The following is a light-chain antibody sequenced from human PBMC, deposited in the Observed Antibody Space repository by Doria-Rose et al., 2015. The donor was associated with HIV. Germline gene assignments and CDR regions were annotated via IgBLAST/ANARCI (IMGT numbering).Light chain of an antibody. J-gene: IGKJ1*01. CDR1: QSFSSTY. Sequence: EIVLTQSPGTLSLSPGERATLSCRASQSFSSTYLAWYQQKPGQAPSPLIYDGSTSATGIPDRFSASGSGTDFTLTINRLEPEDFALYYCHQYGTSWTFGQGTKVEI. V-gene: IGKV3-20*01. CDR3: HQYGTSWT. CDR2: DGS.